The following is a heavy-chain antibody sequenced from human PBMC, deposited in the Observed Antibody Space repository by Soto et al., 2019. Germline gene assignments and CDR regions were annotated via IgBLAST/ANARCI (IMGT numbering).Heavy chain of an antibody. CDR3: ARDQTAAAGWFDP. J-gene: IGHJ5*02. V-gene: IGHV1-69*13. CDR1: GGTSSSYA. CDR2: IIPIFGTA. Sequence: SVKVSCKASGGTSSSYAISWVRQAPGQGLEWMGGIIPIFGTANYAQKFQGRVTITADESTSTAYMELSSLRSEDTAVYYCARDQTAAAGWFDPWGQGTLVTVSS. D-gene: IGHD6-13*01.